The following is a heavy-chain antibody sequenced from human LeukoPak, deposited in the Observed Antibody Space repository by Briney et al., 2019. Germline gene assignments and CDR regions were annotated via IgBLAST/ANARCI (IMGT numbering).Heavy chain of an antibody. V-gene: IGHV3-53*05. Sequence: PGGSLRLSCAVSGFTVSGNYMSWVRQAPGKGLEWVSLIYSGGTTYYADSVKGRFTISRDNSKNTLYLQMNSLRAEDTAVYYCAKDQYYYGSGSPHYWGQGTLVTVSS. CDR3: AKDQYYYGSGSPHY. J-gene: IGHJ4*02. D-gene: IGHD3-10*01. CDR2: IYSGGTT. CDR1: GFTVSGNY.